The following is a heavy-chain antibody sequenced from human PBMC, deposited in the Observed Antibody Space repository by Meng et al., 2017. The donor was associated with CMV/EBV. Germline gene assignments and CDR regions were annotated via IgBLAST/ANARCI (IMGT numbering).Heavy chain of an antibody. D-gene: IGHD3-3*01. Sequence: GGSLRLSCAACGFTFSSYDMHWVRQATGKGLEWVSAIGTAGDTYYPGSVKGRFTISRDNAKNSLYLQMNSLRAEDTAVYYCARGRDRGGYYDFWSGYHSVVVYYFDYWGQGTLVTVSS. CDR3: ARGRDRGGYYDFWSGYHSVVVYYFDY. J-gene: IGHJ4*02. V-gene: IGHV3-13*01. CDR2: IGTAGDT. CDR1: GFTFSSYD.